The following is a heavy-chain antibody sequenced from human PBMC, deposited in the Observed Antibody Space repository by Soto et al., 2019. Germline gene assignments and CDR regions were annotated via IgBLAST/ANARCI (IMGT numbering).Heavy chain of an antibody. D-gene: IGHD4-4*01. V-gene: IGHV3-7*01. CDR2: IKEDGSET. CDR1: GFTFSGYW. J-gene: IGHJ4*02. Sequence: GGSLRLSCVASGFTFSGYWMDWVRQAPGKGLEWVAIIKEDGSETNYVDSVKGRFTISRDNAKNALFLQMNSLRAEDTAVYYCGRGFRVNTAFGWGQGTLVTVSS. CDR3: GRGFRVNTAFG.